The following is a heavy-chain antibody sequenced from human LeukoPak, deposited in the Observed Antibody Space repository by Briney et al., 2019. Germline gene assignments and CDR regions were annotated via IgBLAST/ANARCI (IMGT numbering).Heavy chain of an antibody. CDR1: GFTFSSYA. CDR3: AVEYYYDSSGYGHASDY. Sequence: GGSLRLSCAASGFTFSSYAMHWVRRAPGKGLEWVAVISYDGSNKYYADSVKGRFTISRDNSKNTLYLQMNSLRAEDTAVYYCAVEYYYDSSGYGHASDYWGQGTLVTVSS. CDR2: ISYDGSNK. V-gene: IGHV3-30-3*01. D-gene: IGHD3-22*01. J-gene: IGHJ4*02.